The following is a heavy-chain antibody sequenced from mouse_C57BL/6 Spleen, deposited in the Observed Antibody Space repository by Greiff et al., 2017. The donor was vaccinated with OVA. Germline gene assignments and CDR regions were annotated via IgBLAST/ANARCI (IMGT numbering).Heavy chain of an antibody. CDR1: GYTFTDYN. CDR3: TRTTDYDGSRYWDFDV. Sequence: VQLQQSGPELVKPGASVKIPCKASGYTFTDYNMDWVKQSHGKSLEWIGDINPNNGGTSYNQKFKGKATLTVDKSSSTAYMGIRSLTSEDTAVYYRTRTTDYDGSRYWDFDVRGTRTTVTVTS. CDR2: INPNNGGT. D-gene: IGHD1-1*01. V-gene: IGHV1-18*01. J-gene: IGHJ1*03.